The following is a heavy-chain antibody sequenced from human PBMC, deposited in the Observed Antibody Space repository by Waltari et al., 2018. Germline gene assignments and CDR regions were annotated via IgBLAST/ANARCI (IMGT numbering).Heavy chain of an antibody. CDR1: GFTFRRYE. CDR3: ARVSGYPNFDY. Sequence: EVQLVESGGGSVQPGGSLRLSCAASGFTFRRYEMDWVRQAPGKGLEWVSYVSSGDTTRYYADSVKGRFTISRDNAKNSLYLQMNRLRAEDTAVYYCARVSGYPNFDYWGQGTLVTVSS. J-gene: IGHJ4*02. D-gene: IGHD5-12*01. CDR2: VSSGDTTR. V-gene: IGHV3-48*03.